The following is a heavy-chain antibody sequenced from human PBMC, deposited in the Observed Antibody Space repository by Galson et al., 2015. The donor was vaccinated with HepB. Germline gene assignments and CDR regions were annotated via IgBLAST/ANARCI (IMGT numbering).Heavy chain of an antibody. Sequence: SVKVSCKASGYTFTSYGISWMRQAPGQGLEWMGWISAYNGNTNYAQRLQGRVTMTTDTSTSTAYMELRSLRSDDTAVYYCAHGGADYYYYYGMDVWAKGPRSPSP. V-gene: IGHV1-18*01. CDR1: GYTFTSYG. D-gene: IGHD3-16*01. CDR3: AHGGADYYYYYGMDV. J-gene: IGHJ6*02. CDR2: ISAYNGNT.